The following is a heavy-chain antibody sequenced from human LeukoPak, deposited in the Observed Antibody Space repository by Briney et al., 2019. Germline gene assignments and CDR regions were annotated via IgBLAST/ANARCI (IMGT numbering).Heavy chain of an antibody. CDR2: IYSGGST. CDR3: ARDMVRGEAFDI. CDR1: GFTVSSNY. D-gene: IGHD3-10*01. V-gene: IGHV3-53*01. Sequence: PWGSLRLSCAASGFTVSSNYISWVRQAPGKGLEWVSVIYSGGSTYYADSVKGRFTISRDNSKNTLYLQMNSLRAEDTAVYYCARDMVRGEAFDIWGQGTMVTVSS. J-gene: IGHJ3*02.